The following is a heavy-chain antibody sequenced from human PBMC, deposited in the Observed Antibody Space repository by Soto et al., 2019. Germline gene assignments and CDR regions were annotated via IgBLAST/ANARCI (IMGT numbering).Heavy chain of an antibody. V-gene: IGHV3-73*02. CDR1: GFTFSGSA. CDR2: IRSKANNYAT. Sequence: EVQLVESGGGLVQPGGSLKVSCKASGFTFSGSAVHWVRQASGKGLEWIGRIRSKANNYATSYTASVSGRFTISRDDSENAAYVGMDSLKTGDTAVYFCTLSEAGMATGYWGQGALVTVSS. D-gene: IGHD5-18*01. J-gene: IGHJ4*02. CDR3: TLSEAGMATGY.